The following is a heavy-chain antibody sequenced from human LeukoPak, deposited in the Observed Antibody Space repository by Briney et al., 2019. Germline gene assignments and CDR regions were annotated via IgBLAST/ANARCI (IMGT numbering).Heavy chain of an antibody. Sequence: SETLSLTCTVSGGSISSSSYYWGWIRQPPGKGLEWIGSIYYSGSTYYNPSLKSRVTISVDTSENQFSLKLSSVTAADTAVYYCARFSCGDYEYYWGQGTLVTVSS. CDR1: GGSISSSSYY. D-gene: IGHD4-17*01. CDR3: ARFSCGDYEYY. J-gene: IGHJ4*02. V-gene: IGHV4-39*07. CDR2: IYYSGST.